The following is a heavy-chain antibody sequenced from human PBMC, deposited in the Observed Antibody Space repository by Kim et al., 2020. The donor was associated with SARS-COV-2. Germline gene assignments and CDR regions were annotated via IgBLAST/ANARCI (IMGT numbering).Heavy chain of an antibody. D-gene: IGHD6-19*01. V-gene: IGHV4-34*01. J-gene: IGHJ4*02. CDR1: GGSFSGYY. Sequence: SETLSLTCAVYGGSFSGYYWSWIRQPPGKGLEWIGEINHSGSTNYNPSLKSRVTISVDTSKNQFSLKLSSVTAADTAVYYCAKKQWLVSGPFDYWGQGTLVTVSS. CDR2: INHSGST. CDR3: AKKQWLVSGPFDY.